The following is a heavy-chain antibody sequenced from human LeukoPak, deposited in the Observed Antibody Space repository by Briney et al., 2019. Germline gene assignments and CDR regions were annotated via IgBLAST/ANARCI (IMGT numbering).Heavy chain of an antibody. V-gene: IGHV4-31*11. CDR3: ARSSLQEENWFDP. Sequence: SETLSLTCAVYGGSFSGYYWSWIRQHPGKGLEWIGYIYYSGSTYYNPSLKSRVTISVDTSKNQFSLKLSSVTAADTAVYYCARSSLQEENWFDPWGQGPLVTVSS. J-gene: IGHJ5*02. CDR1: GGSFSGYY. D-gene: IGHD4-11*01. CDR2: IYYSGST.